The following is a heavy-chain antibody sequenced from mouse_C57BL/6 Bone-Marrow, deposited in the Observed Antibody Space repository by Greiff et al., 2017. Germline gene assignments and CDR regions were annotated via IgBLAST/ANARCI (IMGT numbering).Heavy chain of an antibody. CDR2: ISDGGSYT. J-gene: IGHJ4*01. D-gene: IGHD1-1*01. V-gene: IGHV5-4*03. CDR3: AYYYGSSYDAMDY. Sequence: EVKLMESGGGLVKPGGSLKLSCAASGFTFSSYAMSWVRQTPEKRLEWVATISDGGSYTYYPDNVKGRFTISRDNAKNNLYLQRSHLKSDDTAMYYCAYYYGSSYDAMDYWGQGTSVTVSS. CDR1: GFTFSSYA.